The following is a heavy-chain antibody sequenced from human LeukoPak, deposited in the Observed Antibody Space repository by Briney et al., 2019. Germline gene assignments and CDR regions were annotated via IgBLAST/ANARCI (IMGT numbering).Heavy chain of an antibody. CDR3: ARDADSCIAVADLDY. J-gene: IGHJ4*02. Sequence: GGSLSLSCAASGFTFSSYEVHWARRAPGKGLEGVSYISSSGSTIYYADSVKGRLTISRDNAKNSLYLQMNSLRAEDTAVYYCARDADSCIAVADLDYWGQGTLVTVSS. CDR2: ISSSGSTI. V-gene: IGHV3-48*03. D-gene: IGHD6-19*01. CDR1: GFTFSSYE.